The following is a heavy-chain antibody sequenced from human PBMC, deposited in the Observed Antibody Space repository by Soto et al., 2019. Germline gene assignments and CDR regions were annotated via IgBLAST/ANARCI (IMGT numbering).Heavy chain of an antibody. V-gene: IGHV5-51*01. J-gene: IGHJ4*01. CDR1: GYTLSNFW. D-gene: IGHD6-13*01. CDR2: IYPGDHET. Sequence: GXSXKISXHCSGYTLSNFWIGWGLLWPVYVRACLVIIYPGDHETSYSPSFLGKVTISAEKSIPTAYLQCSSLEASDSAFYFCARSPRSSPYFDFWGHGALVTVSS. CDR3: ARSPRSSPYFDF.